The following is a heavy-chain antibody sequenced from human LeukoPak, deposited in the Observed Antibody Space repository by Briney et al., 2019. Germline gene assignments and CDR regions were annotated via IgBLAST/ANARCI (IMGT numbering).Heavy chain of an antibody. CDR1: GGSISSYY. CDR2: IYYSGST. CDR3: ARGPRENSSGWYAGGYYYGMDV. J-gene: IGHJ6*02. D-gene: IGHD6-19*01. Sequence: SETLSLTCTVSGGSISSYYWSWIRQPPGKGLEWIGYIYYSGSTNYNPSLTSRVTISVDTSKNQFSLKLSSVTAADTAVYYCARGPRENSSGWYAGGYYYGMDVWGQGTTVTVSS. V-gene: IGHV4-59*01.